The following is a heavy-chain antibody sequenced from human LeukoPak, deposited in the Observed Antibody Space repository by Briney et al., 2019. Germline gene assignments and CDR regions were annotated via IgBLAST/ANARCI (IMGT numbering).Heavy chain of an antibody. V-gene: IGHV1-2*02. J-gene: IGHJ5*02. CDR1: GYTFTGYY. CDR2: INPNSGGT. Sequence: ASVKVSCKASGYTFTGYYMHWVRQAPGQGLEWMGWINPNSGGTNYAQKFQGRVTMTRDTSISTAYMEVNRLRSDDTAVYYCARVRYYDSSGYYNWFVPWGQGTLVTVSS. D-gene: IGHD3-22*01. CDR3: ARVRYYDSSGYYNWFVP.